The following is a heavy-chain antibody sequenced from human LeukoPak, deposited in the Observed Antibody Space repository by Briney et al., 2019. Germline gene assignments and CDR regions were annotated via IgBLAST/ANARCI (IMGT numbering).Heavy chain of an antibody. CDR3: ARENDSSGNGVFDY. D-gene: IGHD3-22*01. CDR2: INSDGSST. CDR1: RFTFSTYW. V-gene: IGHV3-74*01. Sequence: PGGSLRLSCAASRFTFSTYWMHWVRHAPGKGLVWVSRINSDGSSTGYADSVKGRFTISRDNSKNTLYLQMNSLRAEDTAVYYCARENDSSGNGVFDYWGQGTLVTVSS. J-gene: IGHJ4*02.